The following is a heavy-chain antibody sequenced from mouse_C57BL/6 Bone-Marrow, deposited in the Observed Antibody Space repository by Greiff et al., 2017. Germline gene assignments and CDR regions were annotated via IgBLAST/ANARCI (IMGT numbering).Heavy chain of an antibody. Sequence: QVQLQQSGPGLVQPSQSLSITCTVSGFSLTSYGVHWVRQSPGKGLEWLGVIWRGGSTDYNAAFMSILSITKDNSKSQVFFKMISLQAADTAIYYCATLLATPWFAYWGQGTLVTVSA. CDR2: IWRGGST. CDR1: GFSLTSYG. V-gene: IGHV2-5*01. D-gene: IGHD1-1*01. J-gene: IGHJ3*01. CDR3: ATLLATPWFAY.